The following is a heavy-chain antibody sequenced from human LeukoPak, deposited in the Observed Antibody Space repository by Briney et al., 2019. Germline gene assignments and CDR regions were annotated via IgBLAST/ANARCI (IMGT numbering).Heavy chain of an antibody. CDR3: AKRGTELELAD. CDR1: GCTFSSYA. V-gene: IGHV3-23*01. D-gene: IGHD1-7*01. Sequence: GGSLTLSCAASGCTFSSYAMSWVRQAPGKWREWVSAISGSGGSTYYADSVKGRFTSFRDNSQNTLYLQITSLRAEDTAVYYCAKRGTELELADWGQGTLVTVSS. J-gene: IGHJ4*02. CDR2: ISGSGGST.